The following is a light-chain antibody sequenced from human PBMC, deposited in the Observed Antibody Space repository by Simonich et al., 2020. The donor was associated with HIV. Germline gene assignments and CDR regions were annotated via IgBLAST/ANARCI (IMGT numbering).Light chain of an antibody. CDR1: QGISNY. V-gene: IGKV1-NL1*01. J-gene: IGKJ2*01. CDR3: QQYYSTPYT. Sequence: DIQMTQSPSAMSASVGDRVTITCRASQGISNYLAWFQQKPGKVPKLLLYAASTLESGVPPRFSGSGSGTECTLVISTLQPEDFATYYCQQYYSTPYTFGQGTKLEIK. CDR2: AAS.